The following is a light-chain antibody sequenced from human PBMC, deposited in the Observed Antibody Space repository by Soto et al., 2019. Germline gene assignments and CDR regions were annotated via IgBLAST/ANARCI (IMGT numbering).Light chain of an antibody. CDR1: ISNIGRNT. V-gene: IGLV1-44*01. Sequence: QSVLTQPPSASGTPGQRVTISCSGSISNIGRNTVNWYQQLPRTAPKLLIYSNNQRPSGVPDRFSGSKSGTSASLAISGLQSEDEADYYCAAWDDSLTGWVFGGGTKVTVL. J-gene: IGLJ3*02. CDR2: SNN. CDR3: AAWDDSLTGWV.